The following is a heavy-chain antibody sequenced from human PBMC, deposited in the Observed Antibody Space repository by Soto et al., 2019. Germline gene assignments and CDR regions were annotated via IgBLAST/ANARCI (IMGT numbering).Heavy chain of an antibody. CDR1: GYSFTTSG. V-gene: IGHV1-18*01. D-gene: IGHD2-2*01. Sequence: QVQLVQSGSEVRKPGASVKVSCKTSGYSFTTSGITWVRQAPGQGLEWMGWISADNGNTKYAQKFQDRVVMTTDPATSTDYTELKNLGSDDTTVYYCAKRSSKSWYVGRNWFDPWGQGTLVTVSS. J-gene: IGHJ5*02. CDR2: ISADNGNT. CDR3: AKRSSKSWYVGRNWFDP.